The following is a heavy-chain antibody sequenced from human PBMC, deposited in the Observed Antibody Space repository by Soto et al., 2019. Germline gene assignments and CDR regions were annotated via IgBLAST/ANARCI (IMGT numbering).Heavy chain of an antibody. V-gene: IGHV4-30-4*01. Sequence: QVQLQQSGPGLVQPSQTLSLTCTVSGDSISNVHYFWSWIRQSPDKGLEWIGNIYNGGSIYNNPSLESRLTISVDTSKNQFSLDLSSVSAADTAVYYCTRGPSGDKVDSWGQGTLVTVSS. D-gene: IGHD7-27*01. CDR1: GDSISNVHYF. J-gene: IGHJ4*02. CDR2: IYNGGSI. CDR3: TRGPSGDKVDS.